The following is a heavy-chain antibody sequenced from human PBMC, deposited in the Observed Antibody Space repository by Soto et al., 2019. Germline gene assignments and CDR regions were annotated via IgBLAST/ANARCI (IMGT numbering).Heavy chain of an antibody. J-gene: IGHJ4*02. CDR1: GFTFSTHD. CDR3: AKGLDTGWYFFDH. V-gene: IGHV3-23*01. CDR2: MSTSGGT. D-gene: IGHD6-19*01. Sequence: QLLESGGGLVQPGGSLRVSCAASGFTFSTHDMSWVRQAPGKGLEWVSTMSTSGGTNYADSVKGRFTISRDNSKKTLYLQMNSLRAEDTAVYYCAKGLDTGWYFFDHWGQGTLVTVSS.